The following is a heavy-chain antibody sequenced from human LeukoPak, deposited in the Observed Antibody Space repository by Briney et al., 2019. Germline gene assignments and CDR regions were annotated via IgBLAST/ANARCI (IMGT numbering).Heavy chain of an antibody. CDR1: GFTFTTYA. CDR3: ARDPNGDYIGAFEI. CDR2: ISSDAT. Sequence: GGSLRLSCAASGFTFTTYAMSWVRQAPGKGLEWVSAISSDATLYAGSVKGRFTISRDNSKNTLYLQMSRLRVEDTAVYYCARDPNGDYIGAFEIWGQGTMVTVSS. D-gene: IGHD4-17*01. J-gene: IGHJ3*02. V-gene: IGHV3-23*01.